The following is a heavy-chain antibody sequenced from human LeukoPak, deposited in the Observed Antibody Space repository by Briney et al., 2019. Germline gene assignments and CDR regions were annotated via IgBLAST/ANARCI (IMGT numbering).Heavy chain of an antibody. CDR2: ISSNGGST. J-gene: IGHJ4*02. Sequence: GGSLRLSCAASGFTFSSYAMHWVRQAPGKGLEYVSAISSNGGSTYYGNSVKGRFTISRDNSKNTLFLQMGSLRVEDMAVYYCARVGPYGDYVNWGQGTLVTVSS. D-gene: IGHD4-17*01. V-gene: IGHV3-64*01. CDR1: GFTFSSYA. CDR3: ARVGPYGDYVN.